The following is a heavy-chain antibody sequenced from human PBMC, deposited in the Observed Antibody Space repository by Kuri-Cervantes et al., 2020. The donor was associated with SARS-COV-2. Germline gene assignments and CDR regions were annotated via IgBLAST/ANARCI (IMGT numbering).Heavy chain of an antibody. J-gene: IGHJ4*02. Sequence: GESLKISCAASGFTFSSYAMSWVRQAPGKGLEWVSAISGSGGRTYYEDSVKGRFTISRDNSKNTLYLQMNSLRAEDTAVYYCAKKFESSGIAAAGTEMYFDYWGQGTLVTVSS. CDR1: GFTFSSYA. V-gene: IGHV3-23*01. CDR2: ISGSGGRT. D-gene: IGHD6-13*01. CDR3: AKKFESSGIAAAGTEMYFDY.